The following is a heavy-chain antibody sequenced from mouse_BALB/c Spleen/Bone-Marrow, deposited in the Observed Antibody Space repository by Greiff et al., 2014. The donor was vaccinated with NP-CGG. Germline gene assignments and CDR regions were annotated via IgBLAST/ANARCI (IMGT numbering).Heavy chain of an antibody. CDR3: ANYYYGISLFAY. J-gene: IGHJ3*01. Sequence: VHVKQSGAELVKPGASVKLSCTASGFNIKDTYMHWVKQRPEQGLEWIGRIDPANGNTKYDPKFQGKATITADTSSNTAYLQRSSLTSENTAVYYCANYYYGISLFAYWGQGPLFPVSA. V-gene: IGHV14-3*02. CDR2: IDPANGNT. CDR1: GFNIKDTY. D-gene: IGHD1-1*01.